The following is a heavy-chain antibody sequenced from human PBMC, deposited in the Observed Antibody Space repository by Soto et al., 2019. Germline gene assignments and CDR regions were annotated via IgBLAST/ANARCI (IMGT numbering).Heavy chain of an antibody. V-gene: IGHV3-66*01. J-gene: IGHJ5*02. CDR1: GFDLSRYS. CDR3: ARDPDSSGWYNWFDP. D-gene: IGHD6-19*01. CDR2: IYSAGNT. Sequence: GGSLRLSCAASGFDLSRYSIGWVRQAPGKGLEWVSIIYSAGNTYYADSVKGRFTISRDNSKNSLYLQMNSLRAEDTAVYYCARDPDSSGWYNWFDPWGQGTLVTVSS.